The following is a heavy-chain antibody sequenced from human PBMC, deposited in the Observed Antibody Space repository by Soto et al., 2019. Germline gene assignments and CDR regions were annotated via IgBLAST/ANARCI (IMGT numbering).Heavy chain of an antibody. CDR1: GFTFSSHV. CDR2: ISGTGGT. Sequence: EVQLWESGGGLVQPGGSLRLSCAVSGFTFSSHVMSWVRQAPGKGLEWVSAISGTGGTYYADSVKGRFTISRDNSKNALYLQMNNLRDEDTAVYYCATDRRGAYCSGGICDSPDYWGQGTLVIVSS. CDR3: ATDRRGAYCSGGICDSPDY. J-gene: IGHJ4*02. V-gene: IGHV3-23*01. D-gene: IGHD2-15*01.